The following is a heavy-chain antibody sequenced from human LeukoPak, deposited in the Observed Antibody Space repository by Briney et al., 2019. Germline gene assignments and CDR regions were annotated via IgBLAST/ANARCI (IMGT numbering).Heavy chain of an antibody. J-gene: IGHJ4*02. CDR1: GYSISSDYY. Sequence: SETLSLTCTVSGYSISSDYYWGWIRQPPGKGLEWIGNIFHNGNTYYNPSLKSRVTISVDTSKNQFSLKLSSVTAADTAVYYCARGKGYSGSYFLDYWGQGTLVTVSS. CDR2: IFHNGNT. D-gene: IGHD1-26*01. CDR3: ARGKGYSGSYFLDY. V-gene: IGHV4-38-2*02.